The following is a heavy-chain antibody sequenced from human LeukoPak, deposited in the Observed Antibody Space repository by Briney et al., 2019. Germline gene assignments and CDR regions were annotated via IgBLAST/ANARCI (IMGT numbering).Heavy chain of an antibody. CDR2: IYYTGST. CDR1: GGPISSYY. D-gene: IGHD1-26*01. J-gene: IGHJ4*02. Sequence: PSETLSLTCTVSGGPISSYYWSWIRQPPGKGLEWIGYIYYTGSTTYNPSLKSRVTISVDTSKNQFSLKLSSVTAADTAVYYCAREDRYSGSLDYWGQGTLVTVSS. V-gene: IGHV4-59*01. CDR3: AREDRYSGSLDY.